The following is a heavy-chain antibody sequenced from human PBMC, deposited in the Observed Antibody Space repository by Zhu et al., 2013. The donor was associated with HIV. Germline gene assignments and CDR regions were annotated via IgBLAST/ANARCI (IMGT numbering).Heavy chain of an antibody. J-gene: IGHJ4*02. CDR2: IIPMFGIG. D-gene: IGHD2-21*02. CDR3: ARSGGNSEENDYFDY. Sequence: HVQLVQSGAEVKKPGSSVRVSCRTSGGTFTDHAINWVRQAPGQGLEWMGWIIPMFGIGIYAQKFKGRVSITADESTNTVYMTLNSLRFEDTAVYYCARSGGNSEENDYFDYWGQGTLVSVSS. CDR1: GGTFTDHA. V-gene: IGHV1-69*12.